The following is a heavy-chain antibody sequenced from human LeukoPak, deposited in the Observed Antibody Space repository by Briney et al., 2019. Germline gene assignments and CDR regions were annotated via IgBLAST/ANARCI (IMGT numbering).Heavy chain of an antibody. J-gene: IGHJ4*02. CDR3: ARHLRAVAGGRYFDY. Sequence: PSETLSLTCTVSGGSVSSGSYYWSWIRQPPGKGLEWIGYIYYSGSTNYNPSLKSRVTISVDTSKNQFSLRLSSVTAADTAVYYCARHLRAVAGGRYFDYWGQGTLVTVSS. CDR1: GGSVSSGSYY. D-gene: IGHD6-19*01. V-gene: IGHV4-61*01. CDR2: IYYSGST.